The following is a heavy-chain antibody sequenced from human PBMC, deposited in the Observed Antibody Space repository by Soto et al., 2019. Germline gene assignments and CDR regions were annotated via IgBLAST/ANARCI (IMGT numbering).Heavy chain of an antibody. J-gene: IGHJ3*02. CDR3: ARTPVIVGPYDTFDI. D-gene: IGHD1-26*01. CDR2: IYPGDSDT. Sequence: GESLKISCHGSGYMFASYWIGWVRQMPGKGLEWMGIIYPGDSDTRYSPSFQGQVTISADKSISTAYLQWSSLKASDTAMYYCARTPVIVGPYDTFDIWGPGTMVTVSS. CDR1: GYMFASYW. V-gene: IGHV5-51*01.